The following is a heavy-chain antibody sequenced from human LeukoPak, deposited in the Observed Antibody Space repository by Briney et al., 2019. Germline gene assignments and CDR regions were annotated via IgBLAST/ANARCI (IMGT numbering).Heavy chain of an antibody. CDR1: GGSFSGYY. D-gene: IGHD3-10*01. CDR2: INHSGST. V-gene: IGHV4-34*01. J-gene: IGHJ4*02. Sequence: SETLSLTCAVYGGSFSGYYWSWIRRPPGKGLEWIGEINHSGSTNYNPSLKSRVTISVDTSKNQFSLKLSSVTAADTAVYYCARHQGLAVRGVIRYWGQGTLVTVSS. CDR3: ARHQGLAVRGVIRY.